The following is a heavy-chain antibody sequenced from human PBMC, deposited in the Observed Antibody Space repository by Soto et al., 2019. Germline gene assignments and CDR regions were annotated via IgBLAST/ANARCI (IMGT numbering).Heavy chain of an antibody. CDR2: INHSGST. V-gene: IGHV4-34*01. Sequence: QVQLQQWGAGLLKPSETLSLTCAVCGGSFSGYYWSWIRQPPGKGLEWIGEINHSGSTNYNPSLKSRVTISVDTSKNQFSLKLSSVTAADTAVYYCARGYDFWSGYYAYWGQGTLVTVSS. J-gene: IGHJ4*02. D-gene: IGHD3-3*01. CDR3: ARGYDFWSGYYAY. CDR1: GGSFSGYY.